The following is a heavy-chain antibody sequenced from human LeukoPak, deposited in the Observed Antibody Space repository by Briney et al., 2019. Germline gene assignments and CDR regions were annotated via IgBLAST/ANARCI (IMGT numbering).Heavy chain of an antibody. D-gene: IGHD6-19*01. J-gene: IGHJ3*02. CDR2: INWNGGST. V-gene: IGHV3-20*04. CDR3: AREYSSGWFDAFDI. Sequence: GGSVRLSCAASGFTFDDYGMSWVRQAPGKGLEWVSGINWNGGSTGYADSVKGRFTISRDNAKNSLYLQMNSLRAEDTALYYCAREYSSGWFDAFDIWGQGTMVTVSS. CDR1: GFTFDDYG.